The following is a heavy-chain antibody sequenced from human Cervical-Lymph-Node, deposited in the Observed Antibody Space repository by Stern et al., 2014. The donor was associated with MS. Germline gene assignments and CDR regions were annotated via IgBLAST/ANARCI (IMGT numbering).Heavy chain of an antibody. D-gene: IGHD5-18*01. CDR2: IYWRSGST. CDR1: GIISDDSA. Sequence: EVQLVESGGGLVQPGRSLRLSCAASGIISDDSAMHWVRQAAGKGLEWVAIIYWRSGSTGYADSVKGRFTISRDNAKNSLYLQMNSLRPEDTALYYCATSQLWVFGYFDYWGREPWSPSP. CDR3: ATSQLWVFGYFDY. V-gene: IGHV3-9*02. J-gene: IGHJ4*02.